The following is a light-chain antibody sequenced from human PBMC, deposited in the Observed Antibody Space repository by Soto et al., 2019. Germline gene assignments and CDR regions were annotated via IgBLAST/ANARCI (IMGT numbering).Light chain of an antibody. Sequence: QSVLTQSPSVSAAPGQKVPISCSGSSSNIGNNYVSWYQQLPGTAPKLLIYDNNKRPSGIPDRFSGSKSGTSATLGITGLQTGDEADYYCGTWDSSLSAYVFGTGTKVTVL. CDR3: GTWDSSLSAYV. J-gene: IGLJ1*01. V-gene: IGLV1-51*01. CDR2: DNN. CDR1: SSNIGNNY.